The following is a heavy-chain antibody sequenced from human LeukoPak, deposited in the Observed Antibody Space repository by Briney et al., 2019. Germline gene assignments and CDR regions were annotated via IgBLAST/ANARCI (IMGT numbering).Heavy chain of an antibody. D-gene: IGHD2-2*02. CDR3: ARVVPAAILDYYYYMDV. CDR1: GYTFTSYD. Sequence: ASVKVSCKASGYTFTSYDINWVRQATGQGLEWMGWMNPNSGNTGYAQKFQGRVTMTRNTSISTAYMELSSLRSEDTAVYYCARVVPAAILDYYYYMDVWGQGTMVTVSS. V-gene: IGHV1-8*01. J-gene: IGHJ6*03. CDR2: MNPNSGNT.